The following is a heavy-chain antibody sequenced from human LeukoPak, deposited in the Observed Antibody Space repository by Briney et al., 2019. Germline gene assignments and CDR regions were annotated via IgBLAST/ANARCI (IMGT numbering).Heavy chain of an antibody. Sequence: ASVKVSCKVSGYTLTELSMHWVRQAPGKGLEWMGGFDPEDGETIYAQKFQGRVTMTEDTSTDTAYMELSSLRSDDTAVYYCARLYCSTRTCYNFWFDSWGQGTLVTVSS. V-gene: IGHV1-24*01. D-gene: IGHD2-2*02. CDR3: ARLYCSTRTCYNFWFDS. CDR2: FDPEDGET. CDR1: GYTLTELS. J-gene: IGHJ5*01.